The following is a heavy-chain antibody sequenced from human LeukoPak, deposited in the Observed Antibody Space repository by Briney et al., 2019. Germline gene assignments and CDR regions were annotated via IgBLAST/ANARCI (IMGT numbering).Heavy chain of an antibody. J-gene: IGHJ6*03. CDR1: GFTFSSYW. Sequence: PGGSLRLSCAASGFTFSSYWMSWVRQAPGKGLEWVANIKQDGSEKYYVDSVKGRFTISRDNAKNSLYLQMNSLRAEDTAVYYCARGNIVAISYYYYYMDVWGKGTTVTVSS. CDR3: ARGNIVAISYYYYYMDV. CDR2: IKQDGSEK. D-gene: IGHD5-12*01. V-gene: IGHV3-7*01.